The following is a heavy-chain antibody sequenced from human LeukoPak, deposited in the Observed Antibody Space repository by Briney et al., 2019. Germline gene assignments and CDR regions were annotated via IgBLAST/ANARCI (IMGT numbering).Heavy chain of an antibody. CDR3: ARAYSSSWYFNWFDP. CDR2: IYTSGTT. Sequence: PSETLSLTCTVSGGSISSYYWSWIRLPAGKGLEWIGRIYTSGTTNYNPSLKSRVTMSVDTSKNQFSLKLSSVTAADTAVYFCARAYSSSWYFNWFDPWGQGTLVTVSS. D-gene: IGHD6-13*01. J-gene: IGHJ5*02. CDR1: GGSISSYY. V-gene: IGHV4-4*07.